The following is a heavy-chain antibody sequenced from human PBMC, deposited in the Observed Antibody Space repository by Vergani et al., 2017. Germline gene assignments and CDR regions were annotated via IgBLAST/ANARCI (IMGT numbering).Heavy chain of an antibody. J-gene: IGHJ4*02. CDR3: ARAYDYVWGRSVVSGYLDY. CDR2: SIPIFVTA. Sequence: QVQLVQSGAEVKKPGSSVKVSCKPSGGTFSSYANSWVRQAPGQGLEWMGRSIPIFVTANYAQKFQGRVTITADESTSTAYMELSIMRSEVTAVDYCARAYDYVWGRSVVSGYLDYWGQGTLVTVSS. V-gene: IGHV1-69*15. CDR1: GGTFSSYA. D-gene: IGHD3-16*01.